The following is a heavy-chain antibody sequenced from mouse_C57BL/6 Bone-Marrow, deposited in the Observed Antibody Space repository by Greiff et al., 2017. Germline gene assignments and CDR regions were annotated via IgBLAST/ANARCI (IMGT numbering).Heavy chain of an antibody. D-gene: IGHD1-1*01. CDR1: GFNFKDYY. Sequence: EVQLQESGAELVRPGASVKLSCTASGFNFKDYYMHWVKQRPEPGLEWIGWIDPENGDTEYDSKFPGKATITADTSSNTAYLQLSSLTSEDTAVYYCTTDYGRWLAYWGQGTLVTVSA. CDR3: TTDYGRWLAY. CDR2: IDPENGDT. J-gene: IGHJ3*01. V-gene: IGHV14-4*01.